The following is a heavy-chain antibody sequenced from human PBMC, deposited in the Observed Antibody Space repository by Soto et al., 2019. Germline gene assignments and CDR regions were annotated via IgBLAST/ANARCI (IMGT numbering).Heavy chain of an antibody. V-gene: IGHV3-23*01. J-gene: IGHJ3*01. Sequence: VQLLESGGGLVQPGGSLRLSCEASGFTFSNYAMAWVRQTPGEGPEWVSTIGGGVDIFYAEAVQGRFIISRDDSRSTMYLQMENLRVEDTAIYFCAKDSISYDGIYDAFDVWGQGTVVTVSS. CDR1: GFTFSNYA. CDR3: AKDSISYDGIYDAFDV. D-gene: IGHD5-12*01. CDR2: IGGGVDI.